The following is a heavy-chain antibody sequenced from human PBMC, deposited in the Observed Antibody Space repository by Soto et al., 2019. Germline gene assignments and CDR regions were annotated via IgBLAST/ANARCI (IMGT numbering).Heavy chain of an antibody. CDR3: ARGPSGDNY. CDR2: IYYSGTI. J-gene: IGHJ4*02. V-gene: IGHV4-59*01. CDR1: GGSMSSYY. D-gene: IGHD2-15*01. Sequence: SETLSLTCTVSGGSMSSYYWSWIRQPPGKGLEWIGYIYYSGTINYNPSLKSRVTISIDTSKNQFSLKLSSVTAADTAVYYCARGPSGDNYWGQGTPVTVSS.